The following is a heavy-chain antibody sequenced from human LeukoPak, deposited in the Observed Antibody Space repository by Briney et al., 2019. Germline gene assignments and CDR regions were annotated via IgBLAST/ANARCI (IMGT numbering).Heavy chain of an antibody. Sequence: GESLKISCNGSRYSSTSYWIGWVRQMPVKGLEWMGINFPGGSDTRYSPSFQSQVNISAVKSISTAYLQWSSLKASDTAMYYCARHYDDYGDVWGQGTLVTVSS. CDR3: ARHYDDYGDV. D-gene: IGHD3-3*01. CDR1: RYSSTSYW. V-gene: IGHV5-51*01. J-gene: IGHJ4*02. CDR2: NFPGGSDT.